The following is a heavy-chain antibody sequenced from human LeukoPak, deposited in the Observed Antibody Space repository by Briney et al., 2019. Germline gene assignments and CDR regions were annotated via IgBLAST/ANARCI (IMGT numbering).Heavy chain of an antibody. CDR1: GFTFSSYA. CDR3: ARDLASIEMTTVSTWISVDY. V-gene: IGHV3-30-3*01. CDR2: ISYDGSNK. D-gene: IGHD4-11*01. Sequence: GGSLRLSCAASGFTFSSYAMHWVRQAPGKGLEWVAVISYDGSNKYYADSVKGRFTISRDNSKNTLYLQMNSLRAEDTAVYYCARDLASIEMTTVSTWISVDYWGQGTLVTVSS. J-gene: IGHJ4*02.